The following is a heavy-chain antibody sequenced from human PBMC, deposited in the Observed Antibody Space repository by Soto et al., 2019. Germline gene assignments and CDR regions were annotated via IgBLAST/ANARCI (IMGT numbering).Heavy chain of an antibody. CDR3: ARCDYGDYSAFDY. CDR1: RYTFTSYY. V-gene: IGHV1-46*03. J-gene: IGHJ4*02. CDR2: IIPSGGIT. D-gene: IGHD4-17*01. Sequence: ASVKFSCKASRYTFTSYYMHWVRQAPGQVLECMVIIIPSGGITSDXXKFQGRVXXTRDTSTSTVXMELSXLRSEDTAVYYCARCDYGDYSAFDYWRQGTLVTVSS.